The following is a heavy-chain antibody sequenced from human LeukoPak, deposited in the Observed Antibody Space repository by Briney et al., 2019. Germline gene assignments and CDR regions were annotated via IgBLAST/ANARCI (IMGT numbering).Heavy chain of an antibody. Sequence: PGGSLRLSCAASGFTFSDYYMSWIRQAPGKGLEWVSYISSSGSTIYYADSVKVRFTISRDNAKNSLYLQMNSLRAEDTAVYYCARDYGDSLYYFDYWGQGTLVTVSS. CDR1: GFTFSDYY. D-gene: IGHD4-17*01. CDR2: ISSSGSTI. J-gene: IGHJ4*02. V-gene: IGHV3-11*04. CDR3: ARDYGDSLYYFDY.